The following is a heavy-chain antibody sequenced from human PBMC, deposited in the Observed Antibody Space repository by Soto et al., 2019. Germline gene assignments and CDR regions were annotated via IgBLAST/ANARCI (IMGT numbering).Heavy chain of an antibody. CDR2: ISSSGITI. J-gene: IGHJ3*02. Sequence: QVQLVESGGGLVKPGGSLRLSCAASGFTFSDYYMSWIRQAPGKGLEWVSYISSSGITIYYADSVKGRFTNSRDNAKNSLYLQMNSLRAEDTAVYYCASYSSSSDAFDIWGQGTMVTVSS. CDR1: GFTFSDYY. CDR3: ASYSSSSDAFDI. V-gene: IGHV3-11*01. D-gene: IGHD6-6*01.